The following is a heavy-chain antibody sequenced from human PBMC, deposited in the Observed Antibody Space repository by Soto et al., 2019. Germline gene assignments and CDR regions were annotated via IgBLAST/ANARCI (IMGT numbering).Heavy chain of an antibody. CDR1: GGSISSYY. V-gene: IGHV4-59*08. CDR3: ARSELEWGSLWHAFDI. Sequence: QVQLQESGPGLVKPSETLSLTCTVSGGSISSYYWSWIRQPPGKGLEWIGYIYYSGSTNYNPSLKSRVTISVDTSKNQFSLKLSSVTAADTAVYYCARSELEWGSLWHAFDIWGQGTMVTVSS. CDR2: IYYSGST. D-gene: IGHD1-1*01. J-gene: IGHJ3*02.